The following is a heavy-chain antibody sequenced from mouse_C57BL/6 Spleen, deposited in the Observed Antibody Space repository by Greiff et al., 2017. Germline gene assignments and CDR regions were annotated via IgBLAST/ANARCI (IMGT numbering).Heavy chain of an antibody. CDR3: ARVGGHRYFDY. CDR1: GYTFTSYW. J-gene: IGHJ2*01. V-gene: IGHV1-64*01. CDR2: IHPNSGST. Sequence: QVQLQQPGAELVKPGASVKLSCKASGYTFTSYWMHWVKQRPGQGLEWIGMIHPNSGSTNYNEKFKSKATLTVDKSSSTAYMQLSSLTSEDSAVYYCARVGGHRYFDYWGQGTTLTVSS. D-gene: IGHD3-3*01.